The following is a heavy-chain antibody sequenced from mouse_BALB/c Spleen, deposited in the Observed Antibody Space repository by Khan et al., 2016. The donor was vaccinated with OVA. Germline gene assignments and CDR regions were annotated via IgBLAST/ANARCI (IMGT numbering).Heavy chain of an antibody. V-gene: IGHV3-1*02. J-gene: IGHJ3*01. Sequence: EVQLQESGPDLVKPSQSLSLTCTVTGYSITSGYSWHWIRQFPENKLEWMGYIHYSGSTNYNPSLTSRISITRDTSKHQFFLQLNSVTTDATGTYDCAIYYDYDWFAYWGQGTLVTVSA. D-gene: IGHD2-4*01. CDR2: IHYSGST. CDR1: GYSITSGYS. CDR3: AIYYDYDWFAY.